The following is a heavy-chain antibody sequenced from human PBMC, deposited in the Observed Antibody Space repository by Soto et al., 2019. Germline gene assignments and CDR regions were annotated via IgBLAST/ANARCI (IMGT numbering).Heavy chain of an antibody. Sequence: GESLKISCKGSGYSFTSYWIGWVRQMPGKGLEWMGIIYPGDSDTRYSPSFQGQVTTSADKSISTAYLQWSSLKASDTAMYYCARHIRDSSGYYYYYYGMDVWGQGTTVTVSS. CDR1: GYSFTSYW. V-gene: IGHV5-51*01. CDR2: IYPGDSDT. CDR3: ARHIRDSSGYYYYYYGMDV. J-gene: IGHJ6*02. D-gene: IGHD3-22*01.